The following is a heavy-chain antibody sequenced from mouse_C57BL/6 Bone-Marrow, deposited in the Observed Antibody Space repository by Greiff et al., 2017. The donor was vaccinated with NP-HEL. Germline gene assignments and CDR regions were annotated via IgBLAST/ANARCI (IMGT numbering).Heavy chain of an antibody. J-gene: IGHJ3*01. Sequence: VQLQQSGAELARPGASVKISCKASGYSFTDYNMNWVKQSNGKSLEWIGVINPNYGTTSYNQKFKGKATLTVDQSSSTAYMQLNSLTSEDAAVYYCANYGSSTGFAYWGQGTLVTVSA. V-gene: IGHV1-39*01. CDR3: ANYGSSTGFAY. CDR2: INPNYGTT. CDR1: GYSFTDYN. D-gene: IGHD1-1*01.